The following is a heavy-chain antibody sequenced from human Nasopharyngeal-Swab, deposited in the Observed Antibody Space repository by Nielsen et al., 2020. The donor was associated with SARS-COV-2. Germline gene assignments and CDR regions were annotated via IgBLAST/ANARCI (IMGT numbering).Heavy chain of an antibody. CDR1: GGSISSSNW. CDR2: IYHSGST. D-gene: IGHD5-24*01. V-gene: IGHV4-4*02. J-gene: IGHJ3*02. Sequence: SETLSLTCAVSGGSISSSNWWSWVRQPPGKGLEWIGEIYHSGSTNYNSSLKSRVTISVDKSKNQFSLKLSSVTAADTAVYYCARVIGGEVATSLEDAFDIWGQGTMVTVSS. CDR3: ARVIGGEVATSLEDAFDI.